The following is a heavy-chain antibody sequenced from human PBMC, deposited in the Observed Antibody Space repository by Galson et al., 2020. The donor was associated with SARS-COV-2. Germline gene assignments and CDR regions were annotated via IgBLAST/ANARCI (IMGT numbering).Heavy chain of an antibody. V-gene: IGHV5-51*01. CDR3: ARHPRAGRIIDY. CDR2: IYPGRSDT. CDR1: GYDFTTDW. J-gene: IGHJ4*02. Sequence: GESLKISCKVSGYDFTTDWNGRVRQMPGEGPEWLRIIYPGRSDTRSSPSFQGQVTISADKSISTAYLQWSSLKASDTAMYYCARHPRAGRIIDYWGQGTLVTVSS. D-gene: IGHD6-13*01.